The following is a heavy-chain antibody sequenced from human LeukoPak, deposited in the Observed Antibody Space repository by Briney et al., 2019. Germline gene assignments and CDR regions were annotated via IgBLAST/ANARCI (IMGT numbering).Heavy chain of an antibody. CDR1: GGSISGYY. CDR3: ARQWLLGFWYFDF. J-gene: IGHJ2*01. Sequence: KTSETLSLTCSVSGGSISGYYWSWIRQPPGKGLEWIGEINHSGRTNYNPSLKSRVTISADTSKNQFSLKLSSVTAADTAAYYCARQWLLGFWYFDFWGRGTLVTVSS. D-gene: IGHD5-12*01. V-gene: IGHV4-34*01. CDR2: INHSGRT.